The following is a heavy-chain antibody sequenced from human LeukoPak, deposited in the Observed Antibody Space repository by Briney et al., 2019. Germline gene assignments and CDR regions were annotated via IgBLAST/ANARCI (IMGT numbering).Heavy chain of an antibody. CDR2: IWFDGSKK. J-gene: IGHJ4*02. CDR3: AKGNPFVKSHSFDH. V-gene: IGHV3-33*06. Sequence: GGSLRLSCAASGFIFGGYGMHWVRQAPGKGLEWVAVIWFDGSKKFYVDSVKGRFIISRDNARSMLFLEMNSLRAEDTAVYYCAKGNPFVKSHSFDHWGRGILVTVSS. CDR1: GFIFGGYG. D-gene: IGHD1-14*01.